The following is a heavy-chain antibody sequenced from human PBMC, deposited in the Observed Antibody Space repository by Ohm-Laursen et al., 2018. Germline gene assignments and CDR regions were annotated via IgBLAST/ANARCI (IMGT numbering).Heavy chain of an antibody. D-gene: IGHD3/OR15-3a*01. J-gene: IGHJ4*02. Sequence: SLRLSCAASAFSLTASNMNWVRQAPGKGLEWVSAISGSGTTTYYADSVTGRFTISRDNSKNTLYLQVNSLRAEDTAVYYCAKASIWTYFDYWGQGTLATVSS. CDR1: AFSLTASN. CDR2: ISGSGTTT. V-gene: IGHV3-23*01. CDR3: AKASIWTYFDY.